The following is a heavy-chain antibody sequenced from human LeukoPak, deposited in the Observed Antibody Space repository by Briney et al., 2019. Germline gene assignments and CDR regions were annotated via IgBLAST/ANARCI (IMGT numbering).Heavy chain of an antibody. D-gene: IGHD3-22*01. CDR3: ASLVGNHYYDSTIDY. CDR1: GFTFSSYS. J-gene: IGHJ4*02. Sequence: GGSLRLSCAASGFTFSSYSMNWVRQAPGKGLEWVSYISSSSSYIYYADSVKGRFTISRDNAKNSLYLQMNSLRAEDTAVYYCASLVGNHYYDSTIDYWGQGTLVTVSS. CDR2: ISSSSSYI. V-gene: IGHV3-21*01.